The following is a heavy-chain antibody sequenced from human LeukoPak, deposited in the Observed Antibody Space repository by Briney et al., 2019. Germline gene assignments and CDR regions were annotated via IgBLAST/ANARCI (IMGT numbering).Heavy chain of an antibody. CDR1: GGSISSYY. Sequence: GSLRLSCTVSGGSISSYYWSWIRQPAGKGLEWIGRIYTSGSTYYNPSLKSRVTISVDTSKNQFSLKLSSVTAADTAVYYCAKIGSGSYFGEENWGQGTLVTVSS. CDR3: AKIGSGSYFGEEN. V-gene: IGHV4-4*07. J-gene: IGHJ4*02. D-gene: IGHD3-10*01. CDR2: IYTSGST.